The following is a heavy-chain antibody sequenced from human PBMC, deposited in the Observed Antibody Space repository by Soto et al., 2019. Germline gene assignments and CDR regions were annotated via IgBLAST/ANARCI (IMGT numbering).Heavy chain of an antibody. V-gene: IGHV4-59*01. D-gene: IGHD4-4*01. CDR3: VRDVSLSNYTHPSYYYTAV. Sequence: KGLEWIGYIYYSGSTNYNPSLKSRVTISVDTSKNQFSLKLSSVTAADTAVYYCVRDVSLSNYTHPSYYYTAVRGNGTTVTVFS. J-gene: IGHJ6*03. CDR2: IYYSGST.